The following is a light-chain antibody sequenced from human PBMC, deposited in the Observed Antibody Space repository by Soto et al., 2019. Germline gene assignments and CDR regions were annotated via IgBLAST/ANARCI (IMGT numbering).Light chain of an antibody. CDR2: AAS. CDR1: QSISSY. CDR3: QQSYSTPHT. V-gene: IGKV1-39*01. J-gene: IGKJ2*01. Sequence: DIQMTQSASSLSASVGDRVTITCRARQSISSYLNWYQQKPGKASKLLIYAASSLQSGVPSRFSRSGSETDFTLPISSLQPEDFATYYCQQSYSTPHTFGQGTKLEIK.